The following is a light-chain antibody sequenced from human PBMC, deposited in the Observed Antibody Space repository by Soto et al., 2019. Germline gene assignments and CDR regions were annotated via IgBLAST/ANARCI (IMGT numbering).Light chain of an antibody. CDR2: GND. Sequence: QSVLTQPPSVSGAPGQGVTISCTGSSSNIGAGYDVHWYQQLPGAAPKLLIFGNDNRPSGVPDRFSGSRSGTSASLAITGLQAEDEADYYCQAYDDSLTAFVFGGGTKLTVL. CDR3: QAYDDSLTAFV. J-gene: IGLJ3*02. V-gene: IGLV1-40*01. CDR1: SSNIGAGYD.